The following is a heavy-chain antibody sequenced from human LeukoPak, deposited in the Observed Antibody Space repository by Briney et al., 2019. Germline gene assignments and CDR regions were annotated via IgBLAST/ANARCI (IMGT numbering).Heavy chain of an antibody. V-gene: IGHV3-7*04. CDR1: GFNFSDSR. J-gene: IGHJ4*02. D-gene: IGHD2-21*01. CDR2: INRDRTEK. Sequence: PGGSPRLSCATSGFNFSDSRMTWVRQAPGKGLQWVGNINRDRTEKHFLDCVEGRFTISRDNAKNSLYLQMTPLSTQDTALYFCVRGDWYLESWGQGTLVTVSS. CDR3: VRGDWYLES.